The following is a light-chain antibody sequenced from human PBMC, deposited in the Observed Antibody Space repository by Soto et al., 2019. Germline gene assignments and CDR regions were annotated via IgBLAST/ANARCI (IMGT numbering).Light chain of an antibody. V-gene: IGKV3-20*01. J-gene: IGKJ1*01. CDR2: GAS. CDR3: QQCGSSPRT. Sequence: EIVLTQSPATLSLSPGERATLSCWASQSVSSSFVAWYQQKPGQAPRLHIYGASTRATGIPDRFTGSGSGTDFTLTISRLEPEDFAVYYCQQCGSSPRTFGQGTKVDIK. CDR1: QSVSSSF.